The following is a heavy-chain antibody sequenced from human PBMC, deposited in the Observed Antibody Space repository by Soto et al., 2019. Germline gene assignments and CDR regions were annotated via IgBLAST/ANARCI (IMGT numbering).Heavy chain of an antibody. Sequence: GASVKVSCKASGYTFISYYMHWVRQAPGQGLEWMGIINPSGGSTSYAQKFQGRVTMTRDTSTSTVYMELSSLRSEDTAVYYCARESDYDFWSGYYPSSYWGQGTLVTVSS. CDR1: GYTFISYY. CDR3: ARESDYDFWSGYYPSSY. D-gene: IGHD3-3*01. V-gene: IGHV1-46*01. CDR2: INPSGGST. J-gene: IGHJ4*02.